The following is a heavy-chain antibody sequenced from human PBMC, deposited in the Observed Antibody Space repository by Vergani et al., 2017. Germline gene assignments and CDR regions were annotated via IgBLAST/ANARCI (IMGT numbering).Heavy chain of an antibody. D-gene: IGHD3-10*01. Sequence: QVQLVQSGAEVKKPGASVKVSCKASGYTFTSYDINWVRQATGQGLEWMGWMNPNSGNTGYAQKFQGRVTMTRNTSISTAYMELSSLRSEDTAVYYCARSSYYGSGSYYYYYGMDVWGQGTTVTVSS. V-gene: IGHV1-8*01. J-gene: IGHJ6*02. CDR2: MNPNSGNT. CDR1: GYTFTSYD. CDR3: ARSSYYGSGSYYYYYGMDV.